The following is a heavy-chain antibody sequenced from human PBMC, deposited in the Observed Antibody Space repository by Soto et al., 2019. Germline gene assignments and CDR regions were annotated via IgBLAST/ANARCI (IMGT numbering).Heavy chain of an antibody. CDR3: ARDDTQQLVWFDY. V-gene: IGHV1-18*01. D-gene: IGHD6-13*01. J-gene: IGHJ4*02. CDR2: IGAYNGNT. Sequence: AGVNVSCKASVYNFTSYGISWARHAPGQGLEWMGWIGAYNGNTNYAQKLQGRVTMATDTSTSTAYMELRSLRSDDTAVYYCARDDTQQLVWFDYWGQGTLVTVPS. CDR1: VYNFTSYG.